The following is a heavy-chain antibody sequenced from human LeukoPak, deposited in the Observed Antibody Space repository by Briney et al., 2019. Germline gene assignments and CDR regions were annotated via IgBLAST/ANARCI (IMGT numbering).Heavy chain of an antibody. CDR2: IYYNGST. J-gene: IGHJ4*02. Sequence: SETLSLTCTVSGGSISSGGYYWSWIRQHPGKGLEWIGYIYYNGSTYYNPSLKSRVTISVDTSKNQFSLKLSSVTAADTAVYYCARGGLEPADFDYWGQGTLVTVSS. V-gene: IGHV4-31*03. CDR3: ARGGLEPADFDY. D-gene: IGHD1-1*01. CDR1: GGSISSGGYY.